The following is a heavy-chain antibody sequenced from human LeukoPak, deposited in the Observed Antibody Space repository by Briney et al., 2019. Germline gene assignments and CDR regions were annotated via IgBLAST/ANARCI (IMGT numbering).Heavy chain of an antibody. CDR1: GYTFPSYF. D-gene: IGHD6-6*01. V-gene: IGHV1-46*01. J-gene: IGHJ4*02. Sequence: ASVKVSCKASGYTFPSYFMHWVRQAPEQGLEWMGIINPTGGSTTYAQKFQGRVTMTRDTSTSTVYMELSSLRSDDTAVYYCARTAARRFDYWGQGTLVTVSS. CDR2: INPTGGST. CDR3: ARTAARRFDY.